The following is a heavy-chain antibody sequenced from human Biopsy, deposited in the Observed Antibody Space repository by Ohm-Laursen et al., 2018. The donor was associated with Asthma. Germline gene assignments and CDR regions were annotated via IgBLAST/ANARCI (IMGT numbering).Heavy chain of an antibody. D-gene: IGHD5-12*01. Sequence: SLVKVSCKASGDSFSNYAISWVRQAPGQGLEWMGGLIPVLGTPDHVQMFEGRVTITADESTSTAYMELSSLSSEDTAVYYCARGYSGSDRIVYYYSGLEVWGQGTTVTVSS. J-gene: IGHJ6*02. V-gene: IGHV1-69*01. CDR3: ARGYSGSDRIVYYYSGLEV. CDR2: LIPVLGTP. CDR1: GDSFSNYA.